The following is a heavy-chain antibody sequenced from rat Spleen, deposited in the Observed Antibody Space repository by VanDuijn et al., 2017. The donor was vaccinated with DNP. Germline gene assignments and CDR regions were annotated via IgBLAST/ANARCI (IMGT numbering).Heavy chain of an antibody. D-gene: IGHD1-4*01. J-gene: IGHJ4*01. CDR1: GFSLTSYH. V-gene: IGHV2-43*01. CDR3: ARALPGQSPAGVMDA. Sequence: QVQLKESGPGLVQPSQTLSLTCTVSGFSLTSYHVSWVRQPPGKGLEWMGVIWTGGRTAYNSLLKSRLSISRDTSKSQVFLKMNSLQTEDTATYYCARALPGQSPAGVMDAWGQGASVTVSS. CDR2: IWTGGRT.